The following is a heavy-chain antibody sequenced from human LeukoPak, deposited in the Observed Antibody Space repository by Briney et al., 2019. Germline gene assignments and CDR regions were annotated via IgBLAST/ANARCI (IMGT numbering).Heavy chain of an antibody. CDR3: ARGASDSLYFDY. CDR2: IIPIFGTA. CDR1: GGTFSSYA. V-gene: IGHV1-69*01. J-gene: IGHJ4*02. Sequence: SVKVSCKASGGTFSSYAISWVRQAPGQGLEWMGGIIPIFGTANYAQKFQGRVTITADESTSTAYMELSSLRSEDTAVYYCARGASDSLYFDYWGQGTLVTVSS.